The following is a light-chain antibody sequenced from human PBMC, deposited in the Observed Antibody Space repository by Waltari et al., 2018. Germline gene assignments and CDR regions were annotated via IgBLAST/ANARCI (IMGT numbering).Light chain of an antibody. Sequence: EIVLTQSPGTLSLSPGERAAVSCRASQTVSSSHLAWSQQKPGQAPRLLIYGASTRASGIPDRFSGGGFGTDFTLTIDRLEPEDFAVYYCHQYSSTPWTFGQGTRVEI. V-gene: IGKV3-20*01. CDR3: HQYSSTPWT. CDR1: QTVSSSH. CDR2: GAS. J-gene: IGKJ1*01.